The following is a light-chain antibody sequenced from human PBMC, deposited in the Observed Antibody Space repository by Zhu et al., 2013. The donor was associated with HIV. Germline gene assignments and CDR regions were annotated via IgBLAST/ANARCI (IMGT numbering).Light chain of an antibody. CDR1: QSVSSNF. Sequence: DIVLTQSPGTLSLSPGERATLSCRASQSVSSNFLAWYQQRPGQAPRLLISGASNRATGIPDRFSGSGSGTDFTLSISRLEPEDFAVYYCQQYGSSPLTFGGGTTVEIK. V-gene: IGKV3-20*01. CDR2: GAS. CDR3: QQYGSSPLT. J-gene: IGKJ4*01.